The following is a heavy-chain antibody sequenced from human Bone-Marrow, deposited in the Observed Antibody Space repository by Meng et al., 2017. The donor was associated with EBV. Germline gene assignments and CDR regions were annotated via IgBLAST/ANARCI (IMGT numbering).Heavy chain of an antibody. CDR1: GGTFSIDA. CDR3: ASESRRGFTPDY. D-gene: IGHD3-10*01. CDR2: FIPVSGAP. J-gene: IGHJ4*02. Sequence: GQVGAEVKKPGSSTRVSCKTSGGTFSIDAVSWVRQAPGQGLEWMGGFIPVSGAPHYARKFQDRVTITADESTSTHYMDLNNLKSEDTAMYYCASESRRGFTPDYWGQGTLVTVSS. V-gene: IGHV1-69*13.